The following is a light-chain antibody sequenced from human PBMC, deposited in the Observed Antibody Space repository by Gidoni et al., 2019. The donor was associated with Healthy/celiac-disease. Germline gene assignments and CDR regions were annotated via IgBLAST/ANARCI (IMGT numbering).Light chain of an antibody. CDR1: SSDVGGYNH. CDR2: EVS. V-gene: IGLV2-14*01. CDR3: SSYTSSSTLWV. J-gene: IGLJ3*02. Sequence: QSALTQPASVSGSPGQSITISCTGTSSDVGGYNHVSWYHQHPGKAPKLMIYEVSNRPSGVSNRFSGSKSGNTASLTISGLQAEDEADYYCSSYTSSSTLWVFGGGTKLTVL.